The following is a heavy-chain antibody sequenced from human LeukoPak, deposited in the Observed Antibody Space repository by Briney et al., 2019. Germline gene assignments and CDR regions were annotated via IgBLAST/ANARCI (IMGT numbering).Heavy chain of an antibody. D-gene: IGHD6-13*01. CDR3: ASRFPGYSSRLSASYGMDV. V-gene: IGHV1-69*04. J-gene: IGHJ6*02. CDR2: IIPILGIA. Sequence: ASVKVSCKASGGTFSSYAISWVRQAPGQGLEWMGRIIPILGIANYAQKFQGRVTITADKSTSTAYMELSSLGSEDTAVYYCASRFPGYSSRLSASYGMDVWGQGTTVTVSS. CDR1: GGTFSSYA.